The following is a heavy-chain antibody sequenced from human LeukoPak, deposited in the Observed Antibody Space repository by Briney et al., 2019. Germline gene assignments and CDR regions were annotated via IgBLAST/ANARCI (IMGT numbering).Heavy chain of an antibody. J-gene: IGHJ4*02. CDR2: ISGYNGNT. D-gene: IGHD3-10*01. CDR3: ARDVTMLSVAPGY. V-gene: IGHV1-18*01. CDR1: GYSFTNFG. Sequence: ASVKVSCKASGYSFTNFGISWVRQAPGQGLEWMGWISGYNGNTDYAQKLHGRVTMTTNTSTSTAYMELRSLSSDDTAVYYCARDVTMLSVAPGYWGQGTLVTVSS.